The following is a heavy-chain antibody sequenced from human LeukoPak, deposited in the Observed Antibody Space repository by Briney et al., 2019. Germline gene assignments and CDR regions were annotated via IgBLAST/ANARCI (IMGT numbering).Heavy chain of an antibody. D-gene: IGHD6-19*01. J-gene: IGHJ4*02. CDR1: GFTFSSYA. CDR2: ISGSGGGT. V-gene: IGHV3-23*01. Sequence: PGGSLRLSCAASGFTFSSYAMSWVRQAPGKGLEWVSAISGSGGGTYYADSVKGRFTISRDNPKNTLYLQMNSLRAEDTAVYYCAKISHWLGDFDYWGQGTLVTVSS. CDR3: AKISHWLGDFDY.